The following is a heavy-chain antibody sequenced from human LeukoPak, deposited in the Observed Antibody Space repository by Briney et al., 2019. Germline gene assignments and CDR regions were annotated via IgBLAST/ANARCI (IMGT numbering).Heavy chain of an antibody. V-gene: IGHV4-59*12. CDR2: IYYTGSA. CDR3: ARYSSSWSYYFDY. CDR1: GGSISGYY. Sequence: SETLSLTCAVSGGSISGYYWNWIRQPPGAGLEWIGYIYYTGSANYSPSLKSRVTISVDTSKNQFSLKLSSVTAADTAVYYCARYSSSWSYYFDYWGQGTLVTVSS. J-gene: IGHJ4*02. D-gene: IGHD6-13*01.